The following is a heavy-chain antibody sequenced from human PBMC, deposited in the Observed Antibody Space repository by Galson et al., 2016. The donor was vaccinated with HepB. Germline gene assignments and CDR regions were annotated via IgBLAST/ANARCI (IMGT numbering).Heavy chain of an antibody. Sequence: SLRLSCAAFGFAFGTYGMHWVRQAPGKGLEWLAVISHDGIKKYSKDSAKGRFTVTRDNSKNTLFLLMNSLRPEDAAVYYCAKDLQVPAAIEGMDVWGQGTTVTVSS. CDR1: GFAFGTYG. CDR3: AKDLQVPAAIEGMDV. D-gene: IGHD2-2*02. J-gene: IGHJ6*02. CDR2: ISHDGIKK. V-gene: IGHV3-30*18.